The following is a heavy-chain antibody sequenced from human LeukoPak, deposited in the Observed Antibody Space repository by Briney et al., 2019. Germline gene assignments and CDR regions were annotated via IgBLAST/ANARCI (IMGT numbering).Heavy chain of an antibody. Sequence: GASVKVSCKASGYTFTSYGITWVRQAPGQGLEWMGWISAYNGNTNYAQKLQGRVTMTTDTSTGTAYMELRSLRSDDTAVYYCARWVDYGDYDYWGQGTLVTVSS. D-gene: IGHD4-17*01. CDR3: ARWVDYGDYDY. CDR1: GYTFTSYG. CDR2: ISAYNGNT. V-gene: IGHV1-18*01. J-gene: IGHJ4*02.